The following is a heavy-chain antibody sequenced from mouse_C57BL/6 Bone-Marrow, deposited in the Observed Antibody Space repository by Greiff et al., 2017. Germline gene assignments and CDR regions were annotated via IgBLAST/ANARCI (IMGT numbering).Heavy chain of an antibody. D-gene: IGHD2-4*01. CDR1: GYTFTSYW. V-gene: IGHV1-69*01. CDR3: ARSGYDYDVFDY. Sequence: VQLQQPGAELVMPGASVKLSCKASGYTFTSYWMHWVKQRPGQGLEWIGEIDPSNSYTNYNQKFKGKSTLTVDKSSSTAYMQLSSLTSEDSAVYYCARSGYDYDVFDYWGQGTTLTVSS. J-gene: IGHJ2*01. CDR2: IDPSNSYT.